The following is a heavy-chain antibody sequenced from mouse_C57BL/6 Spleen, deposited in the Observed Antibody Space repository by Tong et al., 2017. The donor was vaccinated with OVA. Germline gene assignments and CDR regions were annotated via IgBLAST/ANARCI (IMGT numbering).Heavy chain of an antibody. CDR2: ISSGGSYT. J-gene: IGHJ1*01. Sequence: VQLQESGGDLVKPGGSLKLSCAASGFTFSSYGMSWVRQTPDKRLEWVATISSGGSYTYYPDSVKGRFIISRDNTKKTLYLQMSRRRSEDTALYYCARHEKYGNYWYFDVWGAGTTVTVSS. V-gene: IGHV5-6*01. CDR1: GFTFSSYG. D-gene: IGHD2-10*02. CDR3: ARHEKYGNYWYFDV.